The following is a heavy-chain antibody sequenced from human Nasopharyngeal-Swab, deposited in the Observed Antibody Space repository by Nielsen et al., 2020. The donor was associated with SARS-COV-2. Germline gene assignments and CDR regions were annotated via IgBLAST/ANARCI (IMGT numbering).Heavy chain of an antibody. Sequence: GESLKISCQGSGSSFTSYWIGWVRQMPGKGLEWMGIIYPGDSDTRYSPSFQGQVTISADKSISTAYLQWSSLKASDTAMYYCGLIAVAGKRDAFDIWGQGTMVTASS. V-gene: IGHV5-51*01. J-gene: IGHJ3*02. CDR3: GLIAVAGKRDAFDI. D-gene: IGHD6-19*01. CDR1: GSSFTSYW. CDR2: IYPGDSDT.